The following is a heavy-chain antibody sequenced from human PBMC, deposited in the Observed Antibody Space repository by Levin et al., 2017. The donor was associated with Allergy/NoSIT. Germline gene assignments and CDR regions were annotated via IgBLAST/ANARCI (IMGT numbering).Heavy chain of an antibody. Sequence: ASETLSLTCTVSGGSISSDFWSWIRQPPGKGLEWIGYIYYTGTTTYNPSLESRVTISLDTSKNQFSLDLSSVTAADTAVYYCARETFHYYGNENHIWTNWFDPWGQGILVTVSS. CDR1: GGSISSDF. CDR3: ARETFHYYGNENHIWTNWFDP. J-gene: IGHJ5*02. V-gene: IGHV4-59*01. CDR2: IYYTGTT. D-gene: IGHD3-10*01.